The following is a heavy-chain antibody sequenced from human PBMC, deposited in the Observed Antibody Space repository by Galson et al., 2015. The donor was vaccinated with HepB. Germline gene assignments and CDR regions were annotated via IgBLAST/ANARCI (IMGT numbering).Heavy chain of an antibody. J-gene: IGHJ6*02. CDR3: ARGDFWSGYYTGYYYYGMDV. CDR1: GGTFSSYA. CDR2: IIPIFGTA. V-gene: IGHV1-69*13. Sequence: SVKVSCKASGGTFSSYAISWVRQAPGQGLEWMGGIIPIFGTANYAQKFQGRVTITADESTSTAYMELSSLRSEDTAVYYCARGDFWSGYYTGYYYYGMDVWGQGTTVTVSS. D-gene: IGHD3-3*01.